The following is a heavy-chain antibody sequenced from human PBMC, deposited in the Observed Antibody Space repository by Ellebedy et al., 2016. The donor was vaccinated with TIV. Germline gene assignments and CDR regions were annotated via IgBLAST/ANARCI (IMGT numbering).Heavy chain of an antibody. CDR2: ISATGKSP. CDR1: GVTFSSYA. CDR3: VRDLHWSYFD. V-gene: IGHV3-23*01. Sequence: GESLKISCAASGVTFSSYAMSWVRQAPGKGLDWVSTISATGKSPYYPDSVKGRFTISRDNSKNTLYLQMNSLRAEDTAVYYCVRDLHWSYFDWGQGTLVTVSS. D-gene: IGHD1-26*01. J-gene: IGHJ4*02.